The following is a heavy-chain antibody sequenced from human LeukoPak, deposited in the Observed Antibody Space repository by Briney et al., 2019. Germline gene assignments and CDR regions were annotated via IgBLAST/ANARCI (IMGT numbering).Heavy chain of an antibody. CDR1: GFTFSSYA. Sequence: GGSLRLSCAASGFTFSSYAMSWVRQAPGKGLEWVSAISGSGGSTYYADSVKGRFTISRDNSKNTLYLQMNSLRAEDTAVYYCAKDAPDIVVVVAATHQLDYWGQGTLVAVSS. J-gene: IGHJ4*02. CDR3: AKDAPDIVVVVAATHQLDY. CDR2: ISGSGGST. V-gene: IGHV3-23*01. D-gene: IGHD2-15*01.